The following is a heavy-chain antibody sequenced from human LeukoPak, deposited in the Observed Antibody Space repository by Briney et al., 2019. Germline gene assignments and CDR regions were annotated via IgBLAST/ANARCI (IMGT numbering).Heavy chain of an antibody. Sequence: PGGSLRLSCAASGFTFSSYWMSWVRQAPGKGLEGVANIKQDGSEKYYVDSVKGRFTISRDNAKNSLYLQMNSLRAEDTAVYYCARVGRLLWWCPYDYWGQGTLVTVSS. CDR2: IKQDGSEK. D-gene: IGHD2-21*01. V-gene: IGHV3-7*01. J-gene: IGHJ4*02. CDR1: GFTFSSYW. CDR3: ARVGRLLWWCPYDY.